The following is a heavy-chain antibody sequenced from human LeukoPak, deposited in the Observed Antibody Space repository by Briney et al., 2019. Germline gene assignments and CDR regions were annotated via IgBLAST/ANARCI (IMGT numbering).Heavy chain of an antibody. CDR3: ATLPRRDIVVVPAAIPDY. CDR2: ISSSSSYI. V-gene: IGHV3-21*01. J-gene: IGHJ4*02. D-gene: IGHD2-2*02. CDR1: GFTFSSYS. Sequence: PGGSLRLSCAASGFTFSSYSMNWVCQAPGKGLEWVSSISSSSSYIYYADSVKGRFTISRDNAKNSLYLHMNSLRAEDTAVYYCATLPRRDIVVVPAAIPDYWGQGTLVTVSS.